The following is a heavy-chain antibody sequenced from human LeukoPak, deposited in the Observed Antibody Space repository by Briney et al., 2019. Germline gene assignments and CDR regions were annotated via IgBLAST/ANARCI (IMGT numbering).Heavy chain of an antibody. D-gene: IGHD3-3*01. Sequence: EASVKVSCKASGYPFNTYGLSWVRQAPGQGLEWMGQISGNDGATKYAQRFRGRVTMTTDTATSTAYLELTSLTSDDTAVYYCARDVPDFWSGFDSWGQGTLVTVSP. CDR3: ARDVPDFWSGFDS. V-gene: IGHV1-18*04. CDR1: GYPFNTYG. CDR2: ISGNDGAT. J-gene: IGHJ4*02.